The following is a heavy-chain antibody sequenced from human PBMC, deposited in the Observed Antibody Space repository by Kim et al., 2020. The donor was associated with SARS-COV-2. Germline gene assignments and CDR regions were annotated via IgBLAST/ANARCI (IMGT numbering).Heavy chain of an antibody. CDR2: INPNSGGT. J-gene: IGHJ4*02. D-gene: IGHD1-7*01. CDR3: ARVPTIPYNWNYRQWKGFDY. Sequence: ASVKVSCKASGYTFTGYYMHWVRQAPGQGLEWMGWINPNSGGTNYAQKFQGRVTMTRDTSISTAYMELSRLRSDDTAVYYCARVPTIPYNWNYRQWKGFDYRGQGTLVTVSS. CDR1: GYTFTGYY. V-gene: IGHV1-2*02.